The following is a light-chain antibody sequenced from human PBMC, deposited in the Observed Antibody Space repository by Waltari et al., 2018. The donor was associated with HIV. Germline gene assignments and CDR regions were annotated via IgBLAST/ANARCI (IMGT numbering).Light chain of an antibody. CDR1: QNIYSY. J-gene: IGKJ4*01. CDR2: ATS. Sequence: DTDSTLSPSSLSASVGDSVTITCRASQNIYSYLAWYQQKPGKPPQVLIYATSTLQSGVPSRFSGSGSGTEFALTITNLQPDDYATYYCQQVNGYPLTFGGGTKVEIK. V-gene: IGKV1-9*01. CDR3: QQVNGYPLT.